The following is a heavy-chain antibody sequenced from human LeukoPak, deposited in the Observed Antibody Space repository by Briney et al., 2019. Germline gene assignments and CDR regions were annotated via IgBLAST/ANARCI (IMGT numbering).Heavy chain of an antibody. V-gene: IGHV1-2*02. Sequence: ASVKVSCKASGYTFTGYYMHWVRQAPGQGLEWMGWINPNSGGTNYAQKFQGRVTMTRDTSISTAYMELSRLRSGDTAVYYCARVGYCTNGVCSSYYYYGMDVWGQGTTVTVSS. CDR2: INPNSGGT. CDR3: ARVGYCTNGVCSSYYYYGMDV. D-gene: IGHD2-8*01. J-gene: IGHJ6*02. CDR1: GYTFTGYY.